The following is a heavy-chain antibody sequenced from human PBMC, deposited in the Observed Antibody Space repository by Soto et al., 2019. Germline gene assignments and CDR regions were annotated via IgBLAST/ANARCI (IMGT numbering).Heavy chain of an antibody. Sequence: PGGSLRLSCAASGFTFSSYAMSWVRQAPGKGLVWVSRINSDGSSTSYADSVKGRFTISRDNAKNTLYLQMNSLRAEDTTVYYCARERDYSNYSWFDPWGQGTLVTVSS. CDR3: ARERDYSNYSWFDP. J-gene: IGHJ5*02. CDR1: GFTFSSYA. V-gene: IGHV3-74*01. CDR2: INSDGSST. D-gene: IGHD4-4*01.